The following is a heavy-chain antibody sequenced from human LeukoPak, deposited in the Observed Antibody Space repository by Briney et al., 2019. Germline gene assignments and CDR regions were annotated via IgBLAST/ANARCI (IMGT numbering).Heavy chain of an antibody. CDR1: GFTFSADA. V-gene: IGHV3-23*01. D-gene: IGHD1-20*01. Sequence: GGSLRLSCAASGFTFSADAMNWVRQAPGKGLEWVSTINYNGGSTYYADSVEGRFTISRDNSKNTLYLQMNSLRAEDTAIYYCARRYNWKAFDLWGRGTLVTVSS. CDR2: INYNGGST. J-gene: IGHJ2*01. CDR3: ARRYNWKAFDL.